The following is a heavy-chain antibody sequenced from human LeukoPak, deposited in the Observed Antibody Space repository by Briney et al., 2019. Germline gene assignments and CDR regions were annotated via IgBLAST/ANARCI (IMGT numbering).Heavy chain of an antibody. CDR3: ARGGGRYCSSTSCRNWFDP. CDR2: IYPGDSDT. CDR1: GYSFTSYW. D-gene: IGHD2-2*01. Sequence: GESLKISCKGSGYSFTSYWIGWVRQMPGKGLEWMGIIYPGDSDTRYSPSFQGQVTISADKSISTAYLQWSSLKASDTAMYYCARGGGRYCSSTSCRNWFDPWGQGTLVTVSS. V-gene: IGHV5-51*01. J-gene: IGHJ5*02.